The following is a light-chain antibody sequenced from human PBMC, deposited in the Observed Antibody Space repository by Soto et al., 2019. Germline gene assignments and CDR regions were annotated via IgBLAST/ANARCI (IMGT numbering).Light chain of an antibody. V-gene: IGKV3-20*01. J-gene: IGKJ5*01. CDR2: GAS. CDR3: HQYENWFPFT. CDR1: QSVSSSY. Sequence: EIVLTQSPGTLSLSPGERATLSCRASQSVSSSYSAWYQQKPGQAPRLLIYGASSRATGIPDRFSGSGSGTDFTLTISSLQSEDSAVYYCHQYENWFPFTFGQGTRLEIK.